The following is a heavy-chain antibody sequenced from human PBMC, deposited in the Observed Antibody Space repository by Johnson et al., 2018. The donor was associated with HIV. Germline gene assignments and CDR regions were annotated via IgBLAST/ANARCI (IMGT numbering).Heavy chain of an antibody. CDR3: ATSTATDAFDI. V-gene: IGHV3-33*08. CDR2: IWYDGSNK. D-gene: IGHD1-1*01. CDR1: GFTFSSYG. J-gene: IGHJ3*02. Sequence: QVQLVESGGGVVRPGGSLRLSCAASGFTFSSYGMYWVRQAPGKGLEWVAVIWYDGSNKNYADSVKGRFTISRDNSKNTLYLQMNSLRAEDTAVYYCATSTATDAFDIWGQGTMVTVAS.